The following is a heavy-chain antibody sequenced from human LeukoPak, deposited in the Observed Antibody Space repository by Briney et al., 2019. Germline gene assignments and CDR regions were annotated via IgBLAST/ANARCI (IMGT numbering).Heavy chain of an antibody. CDR3: ARETVSGTV. V-gene: IGHV3-23*01. CDR2: VTGSGTNT. CDR1: GFNFTNYA. Sequence: GGSLRLSCAASGFNFTNYAMTWVRQAPGKGLEWVSAVTGSGTNTFYADSVKGRFAISRDNAKNSLYLQMNSLRTEDTAVYYCARETVSGTVWGQGTLVTVSS. D-gene: IGHD6-19*01. J-gene: IGHJ4*02.